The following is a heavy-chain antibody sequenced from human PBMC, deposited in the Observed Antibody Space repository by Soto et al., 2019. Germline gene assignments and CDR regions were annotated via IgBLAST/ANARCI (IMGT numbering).Heavy chain of an antibody. CDR2: IIPIFGTA. Sequence: SVEVTSKDSLVGISSYARRWLRQETGKGLEWMGGIIPIFGTANYAQKFQGRVTITADESTSTAYMELSSLRSEDTAVYYCARPTRYYYDSSGQSAWFDPWGQGTLVTVSS. CDR1: LVGISSYA. D-gene: IGHD3-22*01. J-gene: IGHJ5*02. V-gene: IGHV1-69*01. CDR3: ARPTRYYYDSSGQSAWFDP.